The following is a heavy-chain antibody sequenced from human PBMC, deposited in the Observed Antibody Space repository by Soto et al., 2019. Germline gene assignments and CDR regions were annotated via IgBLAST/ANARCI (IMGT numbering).Heavy chain of an antibody. CDR3: AKDIWFRNDLHGWFDP. V-gene: IGHV3-9*01. CDR1: GFTFDDYA. Sequence: GGSLRLSCAASGFTFDDYAMHWVRQAPGKGLEWVSGISWNSGSIGYADSVKGRFTISRDNAKNSLYLQMNSLRAEDTALYYCAKDIWFRNDLHGWFDPWGQGTLVTVSS. J-gene: IGHJ5*02. D-gene: IGHD1-1*01. CDR2: ISWNSGSI.